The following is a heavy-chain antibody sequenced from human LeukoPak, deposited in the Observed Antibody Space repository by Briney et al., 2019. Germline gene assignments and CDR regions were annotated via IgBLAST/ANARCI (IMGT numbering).Heavy chain of an antibody. CDR2: INPNSGAT. D-gene: IGHD4-17*01. CDR3: ARDRRGAYGDYATSY. CDR1: GYTFTDYF. V-gene: IGHV1-2*02. J-gene: IGHJ4*02. Sequence: ASVKVSCKASGYTFTDYFMNWVRQAPGQGLEWMGWINPNSGATNYAQKFQGRVTMTRDTSISTAYMELSRLRSDDTAVYYCARDRRGAYGDYATSYWGQGTLVTVSS.